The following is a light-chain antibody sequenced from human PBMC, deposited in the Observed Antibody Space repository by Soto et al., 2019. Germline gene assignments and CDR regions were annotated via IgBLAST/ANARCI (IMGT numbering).Light chain of an antibody. Sequence: ENVLTQSPGTLSLSPVERATLSCMAIQSVGTYLAWYQQKPGQAPRLLIFDASTRATGIPARFSGSGSGTDFTLTVSSLGPEALAVYYCQHRSNWPSWTFGAGTKVDIK. V-gene: IGKV3-11*01. CDR2: DAS. CDR1: QSVGTY. CDR3: QHRSNWPSWT. J-gene: IGKJ1*01.